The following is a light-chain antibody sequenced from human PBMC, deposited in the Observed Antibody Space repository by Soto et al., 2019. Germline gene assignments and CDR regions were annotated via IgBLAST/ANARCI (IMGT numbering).Light chain of an antibody. V-gene: IGKV1-5*01. CDR1: QSIRSW. Sequence: DIQITQSPSTLSASVGDRVTITCRASQSIRSWLAWYQQKPGKAPQLLIYDASNVDSGVPSRFSGRGSGTEFALTISRLESDDFAAYDCHQYDSFSKTFGRGTKVEVK. J-gene: IGKJ1*01. CDR3: HQYDSFSKT. CDR2: DAS.